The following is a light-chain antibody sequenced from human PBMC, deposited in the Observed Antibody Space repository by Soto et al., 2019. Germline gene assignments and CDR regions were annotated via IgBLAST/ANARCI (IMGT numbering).Light chain of an antibody. Sequence: EIVLTQSPGTLSSSPGERATLSCRASQSVRSSYLAWYQQKPGQPPRLLIYGASSRATGIPDRFSGSGSGTDFTLTISRLEPEDFAVYYCQQYGSSPPLTFGGGTKVDIK. CDR2: GAS. CDR1: QSVRSSY. CDR3: QQYGSSPPLT. J-gene: IGKJ4*01. V-gene: IGKV3-20*01.